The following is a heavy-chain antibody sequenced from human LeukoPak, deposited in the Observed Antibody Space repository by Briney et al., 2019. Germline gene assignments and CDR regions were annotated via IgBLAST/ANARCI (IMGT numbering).Heavy chain of an antibody. CDR1: GGSFSGYY. CDR3: ASILRSLGVAPVYRFDY. Sequence: SETLSLTCAVYGGSFSGYYWSWIRQPPGKGLEWIGEINHSGSTNYNPSLKSRVTISVDTSKNQFSLKLSSVTAADTAVYYCASILRSLGVAPVYRFDYWGQGTLVTVSS. V-gene: IGHV4-34*01. D-gene: IGHD3-3*01. J-gene: IGHJ4*02. CDR2: INHSGST.